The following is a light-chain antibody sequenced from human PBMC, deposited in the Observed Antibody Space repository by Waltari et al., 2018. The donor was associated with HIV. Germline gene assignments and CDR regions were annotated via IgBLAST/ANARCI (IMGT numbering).Light chain of an antibody. CDR1: SSDVGYYNL. J-gene: IGLJ3*02. Sequence: QSALTQPASVSGSPGQSITISCTGTSSDVGYYNLVSWYQQHPGKAPKLKISEVSKRPSGVSHRFSGPKSGNTASLTISGLQAEDEADYYCCSYAVRSTLVFGGGTKLTVL. CDR2: EVS. CDR3: CSYAVRSTLV. V-gene: IGLV2-23*02.